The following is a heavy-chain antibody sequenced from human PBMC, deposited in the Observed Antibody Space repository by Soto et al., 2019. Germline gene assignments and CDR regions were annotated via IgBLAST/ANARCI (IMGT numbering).Heavy chain of an antibody. Sequence: PGGSLRFSCAASGFTFSSNGMHWVRQAPGKGLEWVALISYDGSNKYYADSVKGRFTISRDNSKNTLYLQMNSLRAEDTAVYYCAKDLYSGGYPCDYWGQGTLVTVSS. CDR3: AKDLYSGGYPCDY. CDR1: GFTFSSNG. V-gene: IGHV3-30*18. J-gene: IGHJ4*02. CDR2: ISYDGSNK. D-gene: IGHD1-26*01.